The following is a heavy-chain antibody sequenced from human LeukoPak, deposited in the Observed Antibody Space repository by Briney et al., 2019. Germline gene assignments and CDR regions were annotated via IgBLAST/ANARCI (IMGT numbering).Heavy chain of an antibody. Sequence: EASVKVSCKASGYTFIDYYMYWVRQAPGQGLEWMGWINPTGGTNYTQKFQGRVSMTRDTSISTAYMELSRLRSDDTAVYYCSRVLDPQYYFYGMDVWGQGTTVTVSS. CDR2: INPTGGT. D-gene: IGHD1-1*01. V-gene: IGHV1-2*02. CDR1: GYTFIDYY. CDR3: SRVLDPQYYFYGMDV. J-gene: IGHJ6*02.